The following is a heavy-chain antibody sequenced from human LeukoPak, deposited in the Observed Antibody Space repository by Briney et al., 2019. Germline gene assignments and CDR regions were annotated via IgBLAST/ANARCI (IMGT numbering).Heavy chain of an antibody. Sequence: ASVKVSCKASGYTFTGYYMHWVRQAPGQGLEWMGWINPNSGGANYAQKFQGRVTMTRDTSISTAYMELSRLRSDDTAVYYCARTSYYYDSSGYPGYYFDYWGQGTLVTVSS. J-gene: IGHJ4*02. CDR2: INPNSGGA. D-gene: IGHD3-22*01. V-gene: IGHV1-2*02. CDR1: GYTFTGYY. CDR3: ARTSYYYDSSGYPGYYFDY.